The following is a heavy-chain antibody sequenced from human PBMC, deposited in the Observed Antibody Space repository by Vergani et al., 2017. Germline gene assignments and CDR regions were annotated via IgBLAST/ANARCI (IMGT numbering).Heavy chain of an antibody. V-gene: IGHV1-18*01. J-gene: IGHJ6*02. CDR3: ARNLHYLAYGDPSVRTV. D-gene: IGHD4-17*01. CDR2: ISAYNGNT. Sequence: QVQLVQSGAEVKKPGASVKVSCKASGYTFTSYGISWVRQAPGQGLEWMGWISAYNGNTNYAQKLQGRVTMTTDTSTSTAYLELRSLRSDDTAVYYWARNLHYLAYGDPSVRTVWGQGPRSPSP. CDR1: GYTFTSYG.